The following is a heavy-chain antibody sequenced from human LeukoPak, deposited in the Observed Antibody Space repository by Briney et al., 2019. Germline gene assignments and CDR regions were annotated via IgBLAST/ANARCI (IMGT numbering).Heavy chain of an antibody. Sequence: ASVTVSCMASGYTFTNYYMHWVRQAPGQGLEWMGIINPSGGSTSYAQKFQGRVTMTRDTSTSTVYMELSSLRSEDTAVYYCARITVTPEPHWGQGTLVTVSS. D-gene: IGHD4-17*01. CDR1: GYTFTNYY. J-gene: IGHJ4*02. CDR3: ARITVTPEPH. V-gene: IGHV1-46*01. CDR2: INPSGGST.